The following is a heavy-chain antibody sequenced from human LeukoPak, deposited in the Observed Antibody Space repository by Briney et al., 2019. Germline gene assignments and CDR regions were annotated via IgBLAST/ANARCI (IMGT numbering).Heavy chain of an antibody. CDR1: GFTFSSYG. V-gene: IGHV3-30*03. CDR3: ASHWAQQVVSDY. CDR2: ISYDGKNK. D-gene: IGHD6-13*01. J-gene: IGHJ4*02. Sequence: PGGSLRLSCAASGFTFSSYGMHWVRHAPGKGLEWVAVISYDGKNKYYADSVKGRFTISRDNSKNTLYLQMNSLRAEDTAVYYCASHWAQQVVSDYWGQGTLVTVSS.